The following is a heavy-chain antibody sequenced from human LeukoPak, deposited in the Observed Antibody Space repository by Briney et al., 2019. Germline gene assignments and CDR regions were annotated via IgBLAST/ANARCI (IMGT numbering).Heavy chain of an antibody. CDR2: IGFSGTYI. Sequence: GGSLRHSCAASGVTFDDYGKSWVRQAPGKGLEWVSSIGFSGTYIYYADSLKGRITISRDNARRSLFLQMNSLRAEDTAVYYCARRASTERGHSYGLDYWGQGTLVTVSS. D-gene: IGHD5-18*01. V-gene: IGHV3-21*01. J-gene: IGHJ4*02. CDR3: ARRASTERGHSYGLDY. CDR1: GVTFDDYG.